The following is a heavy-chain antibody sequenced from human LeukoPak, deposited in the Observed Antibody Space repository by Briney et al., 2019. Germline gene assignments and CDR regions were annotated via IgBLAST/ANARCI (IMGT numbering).Heavy chain of an antibody. CDR2: IYYSGST. CDR3: ARVTSGGFDY. CDR1: GGSISSYY. D-gene: IGHD3-10*01. Sequence: SETLSLTCTVPGGSISSYYWSWIRQPPGKGLEWIGYIYYSGSTNYNPSLKSRVTISVDTSKNQFSLKLSSVTAADTAVYYCARVTSGGFDYWGQGTLVTVSS. J-gene: IGHJ4*02. V-gene: IGHV4-59*01.